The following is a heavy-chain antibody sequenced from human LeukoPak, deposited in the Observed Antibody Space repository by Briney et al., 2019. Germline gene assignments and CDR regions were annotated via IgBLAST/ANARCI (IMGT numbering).Heavy chain of an antibody. D-gene: IGHD3-22*01. V-gene: IGHV3-74*01. CDR3: ARAYNSGLDY. CDR1: GFFTFNNYW. CDR2: INTDGSTT. J-gene: IGHJ4*02. Sequence: PGGSLRLSCAASGFFTFNNYWMHWVRQAPGKGLVWVSRINTDGSTTNYADSVKGRFTISRDNAKNILYLQMNSLRVEDTAVYYCARAYNSGLDYWGRGTLVTVSS.